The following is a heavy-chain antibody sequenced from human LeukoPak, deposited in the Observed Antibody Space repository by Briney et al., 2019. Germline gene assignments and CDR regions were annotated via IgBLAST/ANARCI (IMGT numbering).Heavy chain of an antibody. V-gene: IGHV3-64*01. Sequence: GGSLRLSCAASGFTFSSYAMHWVRQAPGKGLEYVSAISSNGGSTYYANSVKGRFTIFRDNSKDTLYHQMGSLRAEDMAVYYCARSYSGSWYEHFDYWGQGTTVPVSS. CDR2: ISSNGGST. CDR3: ARSYSGSWYEHFDY. J-gene: IGHJ4*03. D-gene: IGHD6-13*01. CDR1: GFTFSSYA.